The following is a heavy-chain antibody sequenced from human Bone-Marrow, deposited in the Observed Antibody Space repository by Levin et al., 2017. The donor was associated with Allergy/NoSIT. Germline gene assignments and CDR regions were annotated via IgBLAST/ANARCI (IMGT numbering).Heavy chain of an antibody. J-gene: IGHJ4*02. Sequence: PGGSLRLSCEASGFKFSNHIMTWVRQGPGKGLEWVATIRDGNGRKYYSDSVKGRFTISRDDSRDTMFLWLDSLTAEDTGTYFCAKHESIPSLYAPVASFLFKSLDSWGQGTQVTVSS. V-gene: IGHV3-23*01. D-gene: IGHD3-16*01. CDR2: IRDGNGRK. CDR1: GFKFSNHI. CDR3: AKHESIPSLYAPVASFLFKSLDS.